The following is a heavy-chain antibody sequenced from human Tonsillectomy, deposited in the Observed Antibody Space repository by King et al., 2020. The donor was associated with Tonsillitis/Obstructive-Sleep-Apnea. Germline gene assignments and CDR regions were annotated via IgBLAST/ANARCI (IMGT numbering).Heavy chain of an antibody. CDR2: IYSGSST. CDR3: ARAPVVPASWYFDL. D-gene: IGHD2-2*01. J-gene: IGHJ2*01. Sequence: QLVQSGGGLIQPGGSLRLSWAASGVSVSRNYMTWVRQAPGKGLEWVSVIYSGSSTHYADSVKGRFTISRDHSKNTLHLQMHSLRAEDTALYYCARAPVVPASWYFDLWGRGTLAT. V-gene: IGHV3-53*01. CDR1: GVSVSRNY.